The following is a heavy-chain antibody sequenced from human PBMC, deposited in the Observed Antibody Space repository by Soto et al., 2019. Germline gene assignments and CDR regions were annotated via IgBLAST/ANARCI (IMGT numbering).Heavy chain of an antibody. CDR1: GFTFGSYW. Sequence: EVQLVESGGGLVQPGGSLRLSCAASGFTFGSYWMSWVRQAPGKGLEWVANIKQDGSEKYYVDSVKGRFTISRDNAKNSLYLQMNSLRAEDTAVYYCARVSVFYYYYYYMDVWGKGTTVTVSS. D-gene: IGHD6-25*01. J-gene: IGHJ6*03. CDR2: IKQDGSEK. CDR3: ARVSVFYYYYYYMDV. V-gene: IGHV3-7*01.